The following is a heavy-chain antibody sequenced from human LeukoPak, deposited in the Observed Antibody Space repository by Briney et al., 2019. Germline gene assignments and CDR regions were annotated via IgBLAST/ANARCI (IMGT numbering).Heavy chain of an antibody. D-gene: IGHD6-13*01. CDR1: GYTFTSYY. V-gene: IGHV1-69*05. Sequence: SVKVSCKASGYTFTSYYMHWVRQAPGQGLEWMGGIIPIFGTANYAQKFQGRVTITTDESTSTAYMELSSLRSEDTAVYYCARGNSSSWYWEDYWGQGTLVTVSS. CDR3: ARGNSSSWYWEDY. J-gene: IGHJ4*02. CDR2: IIPIFGTA.